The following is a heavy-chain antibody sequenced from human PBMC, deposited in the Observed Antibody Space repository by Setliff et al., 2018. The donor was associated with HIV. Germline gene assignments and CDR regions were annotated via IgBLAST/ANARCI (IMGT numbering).Heavy chain of an antibody. D-gene: IGHD6-13*01. CDR3: AKEREAAGGQDYYYYMDI. J-gene: IGHJ6*03. V-gene: IGHV3-23*01. Sequence: PGGSLRLSCAASGFTFSSYAMSWVRQAPGKGLEWVSGIVGSGAGKYYADSVKGRFTISRDNSKNTLYLQMNSLRPEDTAVYYCAKEREAAGGQDYYYYMDIWGNGTTVTVSS. CDR1: GFTFSSYA. CDR2: IVGSGAGK.